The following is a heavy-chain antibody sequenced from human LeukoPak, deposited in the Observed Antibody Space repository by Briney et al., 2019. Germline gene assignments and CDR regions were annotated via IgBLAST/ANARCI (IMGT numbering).Heavy chain of an antibody. D-gene: IGHD3-9*01. J-gene: IGHJ6*03. CDR2: IYTSGNT. CDR3: ARGRGYYDILTGYYKTYYYYYMDV. CDR1: GASISSYY. Sequence: SETLSLTCSVSGASISSYYWSWIRQPAGKGLEWIGRIYTSGNTNYNPSLKSRVTMSVDTSKSLFSLRLSSVTAADTDVYYCARGRGYYDILTGYYKTYYYYYMDVWGKGTTVTISS. V-gene: IGHV4-4*07.